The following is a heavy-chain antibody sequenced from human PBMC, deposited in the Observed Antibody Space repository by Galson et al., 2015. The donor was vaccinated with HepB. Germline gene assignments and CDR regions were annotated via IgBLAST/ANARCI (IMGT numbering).Heavy chain of an antibody. V-gene: IGHV3-23*01. Sequence: SLRLSCAASGFTFSSYAMTWVRQAPGMGLEWVSAIGGSGGNTFYADSVQGRFTITRDNSKNTLYLQLNSLRAEDAAIYFCAKSGAVGATGHAWGTYGTDVWGQGTTVTVSS. CDR1: GFTFSSYA. J-gene: IGHJ6*02. D-gene: IGHD1-26*01. CDR2: IGGSGGNT. CDR3: AKSGAVGATGHAWGTYGTDV.